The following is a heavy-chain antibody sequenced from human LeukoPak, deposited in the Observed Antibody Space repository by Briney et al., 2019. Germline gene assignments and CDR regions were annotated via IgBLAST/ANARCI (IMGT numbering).Heavy chain of an antibody. CDR3: ARALEQQLVQGHWFDP. CDR2: IYYSGST. Sequence: PSETLSLTCTVSGGSISSYYWSCIRQPPGKGLEWIGYIYYSGSTNYNPSLKSRVTISVDTSKNQFSLKLSSVTAADTAVYYCARALEQQLVQGHWFDPWGQGTLVTVSS. J-gene: IGHJ5*02. CDR1: GGSISSYY. D-gene: IGHD6-13*01. V-gene: IGHV4-59*01.